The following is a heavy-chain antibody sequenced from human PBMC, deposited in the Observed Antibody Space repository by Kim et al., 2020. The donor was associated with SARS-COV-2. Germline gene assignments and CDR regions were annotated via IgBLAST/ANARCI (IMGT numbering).Heavy chain of an antibody. CDR2: IYGGGTI. J-gene: IGHJ2*01. CDR1: GITLTNNH. V-gene: IGHV3-66*01. D-gene: IGHD3-10*01. Sequence: GGSLRLSCVASGITLTNNHMNWVRQAPGKGLEWVSVIYGGGTIDYADSVKDRFTISRDTSKNTVYLEMNSLRAEDTAVYYCARDIKFDGFAFFDLWGRGT. CDR3: ARDIKFDGFAFFDL.